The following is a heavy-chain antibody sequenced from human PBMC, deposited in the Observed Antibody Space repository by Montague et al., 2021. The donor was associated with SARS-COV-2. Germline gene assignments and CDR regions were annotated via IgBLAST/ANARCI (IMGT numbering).Heavy chain of an antibody. V-gene: IGHV3-53*01. J-gene: IGHJ3*02. CDR3: ARVSESYDILTGYSLDAFDI. D-gene: IGHD3-9*01. CDR1: GFTVSSNY. CDR2: IYSGCST. Sequence: SLRLSCAASGFTVSSNYMSWVRQAPGKGLEWVSVIYSGCSTYYADSVKGRFTISRDNSKNTLYLQMNSLRAEDTAVYYCARVSESYDILTGYSLDAFDIWGQGTMVTVSS.